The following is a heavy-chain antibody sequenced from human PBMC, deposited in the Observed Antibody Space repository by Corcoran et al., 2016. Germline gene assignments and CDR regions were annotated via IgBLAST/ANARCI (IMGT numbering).Heavy chain of an antibody. CDR2: ISYDGSNK. Sequence: QVQLVESGGGVVQPGRSLRLSCAASGFTFSSYGMHWVRQAPGKGLEWVAVISYDGSNKNYADSVKGRFTISRANFKNTLYLQMNSLRAEETAVYYCEKDRGYGGNWGMDVWGQGTTVTVSS. V-gene: IGHV3-30*18. CDR1: GFTFSSYG. J-gene: IGHJ6*02. CDR3: EKDRGYGGNWGMDV. D-gene: IGHD2-21*01.